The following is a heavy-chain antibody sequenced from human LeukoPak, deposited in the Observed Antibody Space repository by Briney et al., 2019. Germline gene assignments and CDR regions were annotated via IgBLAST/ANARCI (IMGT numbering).Heavy chain of an antibody. CDR2: ISYDGSNK. D-gene: IGHD6-19*01. J-gene: IGHJ4*02. V-gene: IGHV3-30*19. Sequence: GGSLRLSCAASGFTFSSYGMHWVRQAPGKGLEWVAVISYDGSNKYYADSVKGRFTISRDNSKNTLYLQMNSLRAEDTAVYYCAIAVAGTGGTYFDYWGQGTLVTVSS. CDR3: AIAVAGTGGTYFDY. CDR1: GFTFSSYG.